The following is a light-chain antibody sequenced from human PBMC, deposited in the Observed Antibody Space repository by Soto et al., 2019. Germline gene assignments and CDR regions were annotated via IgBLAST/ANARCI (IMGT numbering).Light chain of an antibody. CDR1: QDIRNF. Sequence: DIQMTQSPTSLSASVGDRVTITCRASQDIRNFVAWYQQKPGKAPKLLIYAASTLQSGVPSRFSGSGSGTDFTLTIKSLQPEDVATYSCQKYSIVPVFGSGTKVEIK. J-gene: IGKJ3*01. CDR3: QKYSIVPV. CDR2: AAS. V-gene: IGKV1-27*01.